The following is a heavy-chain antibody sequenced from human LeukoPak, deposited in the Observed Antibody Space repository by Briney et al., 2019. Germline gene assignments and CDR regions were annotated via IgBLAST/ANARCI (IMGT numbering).Heavy chain of an antibody. CDR2: ISSSSSYI. CDR3: ARDFQALGYSSM. V-gene: IGHV3-21*01. Sequence: PGGSLRLSSAASGFTFSSYSMNWVRQAPGKGLEWVSSISSSSSYIYYADSVKGRFTICRDSAKNSLYLQMNSLRAEDTAVYYCARDFQALGYSSMWGQGTLVTVSS. CDR1: GFTFSSYS. J-gene: IGHJ4*02. D-gene: IGHD6-13*01.